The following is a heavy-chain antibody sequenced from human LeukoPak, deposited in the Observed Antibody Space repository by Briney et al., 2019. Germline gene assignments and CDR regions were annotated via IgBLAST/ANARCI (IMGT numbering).Heavy chain of an antibody. Sequence: ASVRVSCKASGYTFTDYDINWVRQAPGQGLEWVGWIAPHSGGTNYAQKFRGRITFTSDTSAMTAYMDLSSLSPDDAAVYYCASDPPKYSNWYFQFDILGQGTLVTVSS. J-gene: IGHJ4*02. CDR1: GYTFTDYD. D-gene: IGHD6-13*01. V-gene: IGHV1-2*02. CDR3: ASDPPKYSNWYFQFDI. CDR2: IAPHSGGT.